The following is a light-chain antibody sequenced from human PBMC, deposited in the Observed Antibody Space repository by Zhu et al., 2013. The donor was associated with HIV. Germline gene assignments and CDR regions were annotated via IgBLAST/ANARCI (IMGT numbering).Light chain of an antibody. CDR3: QAWDSSIVK. J-gene: IGLJ2*01. CDR1: KLGEKY. V-gene: IGLV3-1*01. CDR2: QDS. Sequence: SYXLTQPPSVSVAPGQTASITCSGDKLGEKYACWYQQKPGQSPLLVIYQDSERPSGIPERFSGSNSGNTATLTISGTQAMDEADYYCQAWDSSIVKFGGGTKLTVL.